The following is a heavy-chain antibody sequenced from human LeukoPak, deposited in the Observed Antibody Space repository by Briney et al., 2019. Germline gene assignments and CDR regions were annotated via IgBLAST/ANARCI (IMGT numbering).Heavy chain of an antibody. D-gene: IGHD1-26*01. Sequence: GGSLRLSCAASGFTFSSYSMNWVRQAPGKGLEWVSSISSSSSYIYYADSVKGRFTISRDNAKNSLYLQMNSLRAEDTAVYYCARELGSYYESDAFDIWGQGTMVTVSS. CDR2: ISSSSSYI. J-gene: IGHJ3*02. V-gene: IGHV3-21*01. CDR3: ARELGSYYESDAFDI. CDR1: GFTFSSYS.